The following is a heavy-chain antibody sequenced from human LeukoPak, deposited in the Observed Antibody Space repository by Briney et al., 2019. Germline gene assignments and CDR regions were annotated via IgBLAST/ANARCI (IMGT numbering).Heavy chain of an antibody. J-gene: IGHJ4*02. CDR3: ATEPTVDYYDSSGYPA. CDR1: GYTLTELS. V-gene: IGHV1-24*01. D-gene: IGHD3-22*01. CDR2: FDPGDGET. Sequence: ASVKVSCKVSGYTLTELSMHWVRQAPGKGLEWMGGFDPGDGETIYAQKFQGRVTMTGDTSTDTAYMELSSLRSEDTAVYYCATEPTVDYYDSSGYPAWGQGTLVTVSS.